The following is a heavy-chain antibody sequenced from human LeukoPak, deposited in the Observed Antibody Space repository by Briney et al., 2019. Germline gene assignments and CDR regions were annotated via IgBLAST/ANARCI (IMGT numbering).Heavy chain of an antibody. Sequence: SETLSLTYTVSGGSISSGSYYWSWIRQPAGKGLEWIGRIYTSGSTNYNPSLKSRVTISVDTSKNQFSLKLSSVTAADTAVYYCAGTLGYYFDYWGQGTLVTVSS. V-gene: IGHV4-61*02. CDR3: AGTLGYYFDY. J-gene: IGHJ4*02. D-gene: IGHD7-27*01. CDR1: GGSISSGSYY. CDR2: IYTSGST.